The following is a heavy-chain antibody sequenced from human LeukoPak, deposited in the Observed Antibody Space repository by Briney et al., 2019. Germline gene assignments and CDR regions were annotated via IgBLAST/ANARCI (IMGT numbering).Heavy chain of an antibody. CDR2: ISGSGGST. CDR1: GFTFSSYA. V-gene: IGHV3-23*01. D-gene: IGHD2-2*01. J-gene: IGHJ4*02. Sequence: PGGSLRLSCAASGFTFSSYAMSWVRQAPGKGLEWVSAISGSGGSTYYADSVKGRFTISRDNSKNTLYLQMNSLRPEDMALYYCATGKYQLSTYFDYWGQGTLVTVSS. CDR3: ATGKYQLSTYFDY.